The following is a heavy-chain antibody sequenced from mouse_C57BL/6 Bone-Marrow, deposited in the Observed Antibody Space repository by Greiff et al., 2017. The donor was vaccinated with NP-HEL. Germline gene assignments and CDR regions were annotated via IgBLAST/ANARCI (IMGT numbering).Heavy chain of an antibody. CDR2: ISNGGGST. J-gene: IGHJ3*01. D-gene: IGHD3-3*01. CDR3: ARHGEGRGFAY. CDR1: GFTFSDYY. V-gene: IGHV5-12*01. Sequence: DVMLVESGGGLVRPGGSLRLSCAASGFTFSDYYMYWVRQTPEKRLEWVAYISNGGGSTYYPDTVKGRFTISRDNAKNTLYLQMSRLKSEDTAMYYCARHGEGRGFAYWGQGTLVTVSA.